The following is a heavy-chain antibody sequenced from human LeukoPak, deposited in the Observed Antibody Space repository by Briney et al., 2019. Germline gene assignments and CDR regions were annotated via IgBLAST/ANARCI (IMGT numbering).Heavy chain of an antibody. CDR2: ISAYNGNT. CDR1: GYTFTSYR. J-gene: IGHJ5*02. V-gene: IGHV1-18*01. Sequence: ASVKVSCKASGYTFTSYRISWVRQSPGQGLEWMGWISAYNGNTNYAQKLQGRVTMTTDTSTSTAYMELRSLRSDDTAVYYCARDLPYYYGSGSYGWFDPWGQGTLVTVSS. D-gene: IGHD3-10*01. CDR3: ARDLPYYYGSGSYGWFDP.